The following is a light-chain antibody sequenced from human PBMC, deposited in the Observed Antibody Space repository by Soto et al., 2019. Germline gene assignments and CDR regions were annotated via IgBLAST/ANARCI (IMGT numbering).Light chain of an antibody. CDR3: QQVKSFLPLT. CDR1: QDISSH. CDR2: TAS. Sequence: IQLTQSPSSLSASLGDSVTITCRASQDISSHLAWYQQKPGRAPKVLIYTASTLESGVPSRFSGSGSGTDFTLTISSLQPEDFATYYCQQVKSFLPLTFGGGTKVDIK. J-gene: IGKJ4*01. V-gene: IGKV1-9*01.